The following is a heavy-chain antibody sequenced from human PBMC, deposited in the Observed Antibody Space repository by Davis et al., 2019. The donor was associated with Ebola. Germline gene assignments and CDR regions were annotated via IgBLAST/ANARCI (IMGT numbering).Heavy chain of an antibody. CDR3: ARGGLVPAALYL. J-gene: IGHJ3*01. Sequence: PSETLSLTCTVSGASMTSYYWSWIRQAPGKGLEWIGYIAYTGNTIYNSSLESRATISGDTSKKQFSLRLNSVTAADTAVYYCARGGLVPAALYLWGQGTMVTVSS. CDR2: IAYTGNT. D-gene: IGHD2-2*01. V-gene: IGHV4-59*01. CDR1: GASMTSYY.